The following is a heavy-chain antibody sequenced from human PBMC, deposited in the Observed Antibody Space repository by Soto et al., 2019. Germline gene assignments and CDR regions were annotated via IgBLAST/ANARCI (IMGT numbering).Heavy chain of an antibody. Sequence: GGSLRLSCAASGFTFISYAMSWVLQAPGKGLEWVSAISGSGGSTYYADSVKGRFTISRDNSKNTLYLQMNSLRAEDTAVYYCAKSDSTVIRGIDYWGQGTLVTVSS. CDR1: GFTFISYA. V-gene: IGHV3-23*01. CDR3: AKSDSTVIRGIDY. CDR2: ISGSGGST. J-gene: IGHJ4*02. D-gene: IGHD4-17*01.